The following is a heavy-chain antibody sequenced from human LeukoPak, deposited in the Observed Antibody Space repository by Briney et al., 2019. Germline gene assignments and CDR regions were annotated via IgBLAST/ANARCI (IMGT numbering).Heavy chain of an antibody. CDR1: GYTFTSYG. J-gene: IGHJ4*02. CDR2: ISAYNGNT. V-gene: IGHV1-18*01. Sequence: RASVKVFCKASGYTFTSYGISWVRQAPGQGLEWMGWISAYNGNTNYAQKLQGRVTMTTDTSTSTAYMELRSLRSDDTAVYYCARPDDDDWAYYFDYWGQGTLVTVSS. D-gene: IGHD3-9*01. CDR3: ARPDDDDWAYYFDY.